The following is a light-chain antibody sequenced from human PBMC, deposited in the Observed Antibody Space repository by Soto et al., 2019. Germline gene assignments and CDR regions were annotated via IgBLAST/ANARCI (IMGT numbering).Light chain of an antibody. J-gene: IGKJ4*01. Sequence: DIQITQSPSSLSASVGDRVTITCRASQGISNYLAWYQQIPGKVLKLLISAASTLQSGVPYRFSGSGTGTDVTLPISSLQPGDVATYYCQEYTNLPAFGGGTKVQIK. CDR2: AAS. CDR3: QEYTNLPA. V-gene: IGKV1-27*01. CDR1: QGISNY.